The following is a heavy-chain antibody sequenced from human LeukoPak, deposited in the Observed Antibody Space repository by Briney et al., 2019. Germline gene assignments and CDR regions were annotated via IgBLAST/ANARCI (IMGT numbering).Heavy chain of an antibody. D-gene: IGHD3-16*02. J-gene: IGHJ4*02. Sequence: GGSLRLSCAVSGFTFSSYAMSWVRQAPGKGLEWVSAVSGSGGSTYYADSVKGRFTISRDNSKNTLYLQMNSLRAEDTAVYYCATPIYDYVWGSYRYKYDYWGQGTLVTGSS. CDR1: GFTFSSYA. CDR2: VSGSGGST. V-gene: IGHV3-23*01. CDR3: ATPIYDYVWGSYRYKYDY.